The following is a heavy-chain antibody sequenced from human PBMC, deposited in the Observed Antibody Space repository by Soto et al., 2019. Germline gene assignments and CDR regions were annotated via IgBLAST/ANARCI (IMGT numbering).Heavy chain of an antibody. J-gene: IGHJ2*01. CDR3: AKGVDYDFWSVSHDWYFDL. CDR1: GFTFSSYA. V-gene: IGHV3-23*01. Sequence: GESLKISCAASGFTFSSYAMSWVRQAPGKGLEWVSAISGSGGSTYYADSVKGRFTISRDNSKNTLYLQMNSRRAEDTAVYYCAKGVDYDFWSVSHDWYFDLWGRGTLVTVSS. CDR2: ISGSGGST. D-gene: IGHD3-3*01.